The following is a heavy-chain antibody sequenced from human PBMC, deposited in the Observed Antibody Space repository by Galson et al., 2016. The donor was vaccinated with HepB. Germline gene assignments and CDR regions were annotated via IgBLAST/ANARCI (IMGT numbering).Heavy chain of an antibody. CDR1: GGSFTNYY. Sequence: ETLSLTCAVYGGSFTNYYWSWIRQPPGKGLEWIGEINHSGSINHNPSLKSRVIMSADTSKNQFLLRLSSVTAADTAVYYCARGRYNRRASLIRGVIYWFDTWGQGTLVTVSS. V-gene: IGHV4-34*01. D-gene: IGHD3-16*02. J-gene: IGHJ5*02. CDR2: INHSGSI. CDR3: ARGRYNRRASLIRGVIYWFDT.